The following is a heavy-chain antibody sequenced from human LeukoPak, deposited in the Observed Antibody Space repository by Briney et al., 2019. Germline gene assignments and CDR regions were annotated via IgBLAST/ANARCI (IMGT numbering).Heavy chain of an antibody. CDR2: IKQDGSEK. CDR1: GFTFSSYG. J-gene: IGHJ3*02. D-gene: IGHD2-15*01. Sequence: PGGSLRLSCAASGFTFSSYGMHWVRQAPGKGLEWVANIKQDGSEKYYVDSVKGRFTISRDNAKNSLYLQMNSLRAEDTAVYYCASSVAAPHAFDIWGQGTMVTVSS. V-gene: IGHV3-7*01. CDR3: ASSVAAPHAFDI.